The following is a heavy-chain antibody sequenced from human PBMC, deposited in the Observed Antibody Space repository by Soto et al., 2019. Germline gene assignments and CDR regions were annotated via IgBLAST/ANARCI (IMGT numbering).Heavy chain of an antibody. Sequence: PSETLSLTCTVFGDSIRNRNYYWGWIRQPPGKGLEWIVSRYDDGSTFYHPSLLSRVTISADTSMSEFSLRLSSVTAADTAVYYCARLNGYCVSTGCHGYYGMDVWGQGTTVTVS. D-gene: IGHD2-2*03. J-gene: IGHJ6*02. V-gene: IGHV4-39*01. CDR1: GDSIRNRNYY. CDR2: RYDDGST. CDR3: ARLNGYCVSTGCHGYYGMDV.